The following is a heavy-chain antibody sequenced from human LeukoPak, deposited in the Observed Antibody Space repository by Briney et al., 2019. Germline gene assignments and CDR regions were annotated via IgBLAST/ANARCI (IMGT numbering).Heavy chain of an antibody. CDR1: GFTFSSYS. D-gene: IGHD3-22*01. CDR2: ISSSSSYI. J-gene: IGHJ4*02. V-gene: IGHV3-21*01. Sequence: GGSLRLSCAASGFTFSSYSMNWVRQAPGKGLEWVSSISSSSSYIYYADSVKGRFTISRDNAKNSLYLQMNSLRAEDTAVYYCARVSGYYDSSGYGYWGQGTLVTVSS. CDR3: ARVSGYYDSSGYGY.